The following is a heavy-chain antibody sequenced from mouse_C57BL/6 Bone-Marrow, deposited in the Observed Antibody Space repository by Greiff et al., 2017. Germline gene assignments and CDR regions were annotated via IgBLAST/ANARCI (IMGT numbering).Heavy chain of an antibody. V-gene: IGHV3-6*01. CDR2: ISYDGSN. CDR1: GYSITSGYY. Sequence: EVQLQQSGPGLVKPSPSLSLSCSVTGYSITSGYYWNWIRQFPGNKLEWMGYISYDGSNNYNPTLKNRISITRDTSKNQFFLKLNSVTTEDTATYYCARSSRLLRCLAYWGQGTLVTVSA. CDR3: ARSSRLLRCLAY. D-gene: IGHD1-1*01. J-gene: IGHJ3*01.